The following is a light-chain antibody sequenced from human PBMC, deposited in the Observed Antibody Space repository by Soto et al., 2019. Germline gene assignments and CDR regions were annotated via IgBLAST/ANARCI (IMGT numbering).Light chain of an antibody. CDR1: SSDVGAYNY. CDR3: SSYTSTNTRYV. Sequence: QSVLTQPASVSGSPGQSITISCIGTSSDVGAYNYVSWYQQYPGNAPKLMIYEVSNRPSGVSNRFSGSKSGNTASLTISGRQAEDEADYDCSSYTSTNTRYVFGSGTKVTVL. CDR2: EVS. V-gene: IGLV2-14*01. J-gene: IGLJ1*01.